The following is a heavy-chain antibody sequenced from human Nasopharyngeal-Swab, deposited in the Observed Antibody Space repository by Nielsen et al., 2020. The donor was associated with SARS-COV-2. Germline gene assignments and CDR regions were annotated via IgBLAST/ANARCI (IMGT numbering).Heavy chain of an antibody. CDR2: LSSDARSE. J-gene: IGHJ4*02. CDR3: ASDYYDSGGSGH. D-gene: IGHD3-22*01. V-gene: IGHV3-30*14. CDR1: GFNFRRYG. Sequence: GGSLRLSCAASGFNFRRYGVHWVRQAPGKGLDWVATLSSDARSEFYGDSVRGRFTISRDNSKNTLYVQMNSLRPEDTAVYYCASDYYDSGGSGHWGQGTLVTVSS.